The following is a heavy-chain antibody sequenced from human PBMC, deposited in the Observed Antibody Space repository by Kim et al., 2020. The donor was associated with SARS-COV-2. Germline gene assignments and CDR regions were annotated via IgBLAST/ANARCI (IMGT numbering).Heavy chain of an antibody. D-gene: IGHD6-13*01. Sequence: AESVKGRFTISRDNAKNSLYLQMNSLRAEDTALYYCAKGGIAAAGRFDYWGQGTLVTVSS. CDR3: AKGGIAAAGRFDY. V-gene: IGHV3-9*01. J-gene: IGHJ4*02.